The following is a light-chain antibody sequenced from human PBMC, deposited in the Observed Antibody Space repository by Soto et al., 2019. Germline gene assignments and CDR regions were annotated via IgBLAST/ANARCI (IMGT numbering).Light chain of an antibody. Sequence: EIVLTQSPRTLSLSPGERATLSCRASQSVSNNYLAWYQQKPGQAPRLLIYGASNRATGIPDRFSGSGSGTDFTLTISRLEPEDFAVYYCQQYGSSGTFGQGTKVEIK. J-gene: IGKJ1*01. V-gene: IGKV3-20*01. CDR1: QSVSNNY. CDR2: GAS. CDR3: QQYGSSGT.